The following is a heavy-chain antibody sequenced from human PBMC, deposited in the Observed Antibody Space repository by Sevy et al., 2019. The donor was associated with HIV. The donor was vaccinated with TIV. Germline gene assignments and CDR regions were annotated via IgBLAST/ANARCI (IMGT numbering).Heavy chain of an antibody. D-gene: IGHD1-26*01. J-gene: IGHJ4*02. CDR1: GFTFSSYA. V-gene: IGHV3-64D*06. CDR2: ISSNGGST. Sequence: GGSLRLSCSASGFTFSSYAMHWVRQAPGKGLEYVSAISSNGGSTYYADSVKGRFTISRDNSKNTLYLQMSSLRAEDTAVYYCVKTLVGATVDYWGRGTLVTVSS. CDR3: VKTLVGATVDY.